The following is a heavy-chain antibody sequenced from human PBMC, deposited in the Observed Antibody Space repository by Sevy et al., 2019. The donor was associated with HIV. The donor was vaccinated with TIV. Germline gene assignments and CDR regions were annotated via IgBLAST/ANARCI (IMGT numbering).Heavy chain of an antibody. CDR2: ISSSSSTI. CDR3: ASEGMITSRIAARQLDY. Sequence: GGSLRLSCAASGFTFSSYSMNWVRQAPGKGLEWVSYISSSSSTIYYADSVKGRFTISRDNAKNSLYLQMNSLRDEDTAVYYCASEGMITSRIAARQLDYWGQGTLVTVSS. CDR1: GFTFSSYS. J-gene: IGHJ4*02. D-gene: IGHD6-6*01. V-gene: IGHV3-48*02.